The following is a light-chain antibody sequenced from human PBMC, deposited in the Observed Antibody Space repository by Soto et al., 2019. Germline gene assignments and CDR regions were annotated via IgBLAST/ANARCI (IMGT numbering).Light chain of an antibody. V-gene: IGLV2-14*01. Sequence: QSALTQPASVSGSPGQSITISCSGTSSDVGSYDHVAWYQQFPGKTPKLTIYEVSNRPSGVSDRFSGFKSANTAYLTISGVQPEDEADYHCSSYTTIKTVVFGGGTQLTVL. CDR1: SSDVGSYDH. CDR2: EVS. J-gene: IGLJ2*01. CDR3: SSYTTIKTVV.